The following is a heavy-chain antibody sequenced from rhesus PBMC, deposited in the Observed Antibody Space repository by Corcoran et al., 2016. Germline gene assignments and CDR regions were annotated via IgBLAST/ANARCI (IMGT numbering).Heavy chain of an antibody. J-gene: IGHJ4*01. D-gene: IGHD5-24*01. CDR1: GFTFSSYG. V-gene: IGHV3S16*01. CDR2: ISSARSYI. CDR3: TRSGYSLRYCDY. Sequence: EVQLVESGGGLVQPGGSLRLSCAASGFTFSSYGMSWVRQAPGKGREWVSSISSARSYIYYADSVKGRFTSARDNAKNSLSLQMNSRRAENTAVYYCTRSGYSLRYCDYWGQGVLVTVSS.